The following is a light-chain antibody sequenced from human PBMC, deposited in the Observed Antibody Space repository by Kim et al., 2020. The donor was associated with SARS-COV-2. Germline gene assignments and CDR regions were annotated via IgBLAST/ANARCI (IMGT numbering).Light chain of an antibody. CDR2: DVG. J-gene: IGLJ1*01. Sequence: GRSITISCAGTSSDVGAYKYVSWYPQHPGRAPQLLVYDVGDRPSGVSNRFSGSKSGNTASLTISGLQAEDEADYYCTSYTSSSTYVFGTGTKVTVL. CDR1: SSDVGAYKY. V-gene: IGLV2-14*03. CDR3: TSYTSSSTYV.